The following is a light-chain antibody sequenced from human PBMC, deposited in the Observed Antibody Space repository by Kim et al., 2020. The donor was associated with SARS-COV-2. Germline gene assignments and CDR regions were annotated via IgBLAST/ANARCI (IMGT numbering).Light chain of an antibody. CDR2: GAS. V-gene: IGKV3-20*01. CDR1: QSLSSAY. CDR3: QQYGGAPRT. Sequence: PGERATLPGRASQSLSSAYIAWYKQKPGQAPRLLVFGASGRATGIPDRFSGSGSGTDFTLSISRLEPEDFAVYYCQQYGGAPRTFGQGTKVDIK. J-gene: IGKJ1*01.